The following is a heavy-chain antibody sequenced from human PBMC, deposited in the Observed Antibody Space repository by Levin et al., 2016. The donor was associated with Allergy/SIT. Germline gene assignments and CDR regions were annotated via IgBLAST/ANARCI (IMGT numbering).Heavy chain of an antibody. Sequence: SETLSLTCAVSGYSISSGYYWGWIRQPPGKGLEWIGSLYHSGTSSYNPSLKSRVTISVDTSQNQFSLKLNSVTAADTAVYYCVRDLIPPVSGGVHNWFDPWGQGTLVTVSS. D-gene: IGHD2-8*02. CDR2: LYHSGTS. J-gene: IGHJ5*02. V-gene: IGHV4-38-2*02. CDR1: GYSISSGYY. CDR3: VRDLIPPVSGGVHNWFDP.